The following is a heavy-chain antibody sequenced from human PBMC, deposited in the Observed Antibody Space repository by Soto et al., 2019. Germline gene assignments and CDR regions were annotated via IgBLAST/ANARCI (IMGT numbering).Heavy chain of an antibody. CDR1: GYSFTSYW. Sequence: GESLKISCKGSGYSFTSYWIGWVHQMPGKGLEWMGIIYPGDSDTRYSPSFQGKITIAADKSISTAYLQWSSRKASDTSMYCCESVGTYYSSSWYFDHWGQGTLVTVSS. V-gene: IGHV5-51*07. J-gene: IGHJ4*02. D-gene: IGHD6-13*01. CDR2: IYPGDSDT. CDR3: ESVGTYYSSSWYFDH.